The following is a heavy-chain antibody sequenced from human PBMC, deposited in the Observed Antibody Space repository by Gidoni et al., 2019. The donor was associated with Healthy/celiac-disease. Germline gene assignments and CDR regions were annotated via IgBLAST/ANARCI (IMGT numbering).Heavy chain of an antibody. V-gene: IGHV4-39*01. CDR2: IYYSGST. D-gene: IGHD1-26*01. J-gene: IGHJ5*02. CDR3: ARNKVGAIAKGWFDP. Sequence: QLQLQESGPGLVKPSETLSLTCTVSGGSISSSSYYWGWIRQPPGKGLEWIGSIYYSGSTYYNPSLKSRVTISVDTSKNQFSLKLSSVTAADTAVYYCARNKVGAIAKGWFDPWGQGTLVTVSS. CDR1: GGSISSSSYY.